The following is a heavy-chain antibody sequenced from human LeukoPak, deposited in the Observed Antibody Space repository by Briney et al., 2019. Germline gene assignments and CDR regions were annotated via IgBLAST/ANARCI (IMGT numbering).Heavy chain of an antibody. V-gene: IGHV4-39*07. Sequence: SETLPLTCTVSGGSISSGTYYWGWIRQPPGKGLEWIGKINHSGSTNYNPSLKSRVTISVDTSKNQFSLKLSSVTAADTAVYYCARGLSNSRRTLLGLDYWGQGTLVTVSS. CDR2: INHSGST. CDR3: ARGLSNSRRTLLGLDY. CDR1: GGSISSGTYY. J-gene: IGHJ4*02. D-gene: IGHD3-16*01.